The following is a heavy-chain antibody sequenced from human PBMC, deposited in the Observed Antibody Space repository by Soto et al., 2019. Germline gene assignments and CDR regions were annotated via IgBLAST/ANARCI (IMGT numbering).Heavy chain of an antibody. CDR3: ARDTSYHYDSSGARAFDI. D-gene: IGHD3-22*01. Sequence: GGSLRLSCAASGFTFGSFGMIWVRQAPGKGLEWISYISSDTTTEYHANSVQGRFTISRDNAKSSLFLQMNSLRDGDTAVYYCARDTSYHYDSSGARAFDIWGQGTLVTVSS. CDR2: ISSDTTTE. J-gene: IGHJ3*02. CDR1: GFTFGSFG. V-gene: IGHV3-48*02.